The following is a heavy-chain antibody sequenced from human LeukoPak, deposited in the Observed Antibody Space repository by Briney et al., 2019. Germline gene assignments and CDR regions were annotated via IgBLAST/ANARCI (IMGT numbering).Heavy chain of an antibody. V-gene: IGHV3-74*01. CDR2: INSDGSST. Sequence: GGSLRLSCAASGFTFSSYWMHWVRQAPGKGLVWVSRINSDGSSTSYADSVKGRFTISRDNAKNTLYLQMNSLRAEDTAVYYCARGPPHYDFWSGYYSSFDYWGQGTLVTVSS. CDR1: GFTFSSYW. CDR3: ARGPPHYDFWSGYYSSFDY. J-gene: IGHJ4*02. D-gene: IGHD3-3*01.